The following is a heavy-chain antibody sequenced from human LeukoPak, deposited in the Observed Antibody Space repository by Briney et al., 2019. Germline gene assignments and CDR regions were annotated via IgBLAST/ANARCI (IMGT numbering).Heavy chain of an antibody. CDR2: ISSSSSYI. D-gene: IGHD3-22*01. CDR3: ARPSFDSSGYYYPHWFDP. Sequence: GGSLRLSCAASGFTFSSYSMNWVRQAPGKGLEWVSSISSSSSYIYYADSVKGRFTISRDNAENSLYLQMNSLRAEDTAVYYCARPSFDSSGYYYPHWFDPWGQGTLVTVSS. CDR1: GFTFSSYS. V-gene: IGHV3-21*01. J-gene: IGHJ5*02.